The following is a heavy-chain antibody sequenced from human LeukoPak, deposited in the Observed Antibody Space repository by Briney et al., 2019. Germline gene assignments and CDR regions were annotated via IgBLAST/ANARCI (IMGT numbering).Heavy chain of an antibody. Sequence: GASVKVSCKASGYTFTGYYMHWVRQAPGQGLEWMGRINPNSGGTNYAQKFQGRVTMTRDTSIGTAYMELSRLRSDDTAVYYCARGQQLGGWFDPWGQGTLVTVSS. CDR2: INPNSGGT. J-gene: IGHJ5*02. D-gene: IGHD6-13*01. CDR1: GYTFTGYY. V-gene: IGHV1-2*06. CDR3: ARGQQLGGWFDP.